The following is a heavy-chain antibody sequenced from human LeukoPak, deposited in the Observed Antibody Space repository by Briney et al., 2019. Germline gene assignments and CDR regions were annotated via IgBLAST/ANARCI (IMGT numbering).Heavy chain of an antibody. CDR2: IIPIFGTA. J-gene: IGHJ4*02. Sequence: GASVKVSFKASGGTFSSYAISWVRQAPGQGLEWMGGIIPIFGTANYAQKFQGRVTITADESTSTAYMEQSSLRSEDTAVYYCARAPHYYDSSGYYGEYWGQGTLVTVSS. V-gene: IGHV1-69*13. CDR1: GGTFSSYA. CDR3: ARAPHYYDSSGYYGEY. D-gene: IGHD3-22*01.